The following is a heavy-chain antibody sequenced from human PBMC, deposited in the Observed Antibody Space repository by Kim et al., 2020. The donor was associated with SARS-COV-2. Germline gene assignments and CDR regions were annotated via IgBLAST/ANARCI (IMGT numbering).Heavy chain of an antibody. CDR1: GGSFSGYY. CDR2: INHSGST. D-gene: IGHD2-21*02. J-gene: IGHJ4*02. CDR3: ARGLTVVTLHALDY. Sequence: SETLSLTCAVYGGSFSGYYWSWIRQPPGKGLEWIGEINHSGSTNYNPSLKSRVTISVDTSKNQFSLKLSSVTAADTAVYYCARGLTVVTLHALDYWGQGTLVTVSS. V-gene: IGHV4-34*01.